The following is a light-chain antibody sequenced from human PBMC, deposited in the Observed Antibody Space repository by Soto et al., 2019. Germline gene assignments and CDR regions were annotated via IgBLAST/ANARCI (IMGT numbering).Light chain of an antibody. V-gene: IGKV3-20*01. CDR3: QQYGSSPIT. J-gene: IGKJ5*01. CDR1: QTVKTRS. Sequence: EIVLTQSPGTLSLSPGERATLSCRASQTVKTRSLAWYQQKPGQAPRLLIYGASSRATGIPDRFSGSGSGTDFTLTISRLEPEDFAVYYCQQYGSSPITFGQGTRLEIK. CDR2: GAS.